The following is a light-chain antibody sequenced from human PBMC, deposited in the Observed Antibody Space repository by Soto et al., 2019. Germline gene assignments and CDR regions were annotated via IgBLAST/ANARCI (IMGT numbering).Light chain of an antibody. J-gene: IGLJ1*01. CDR3: QAWDPSTNYV. CDR2: QDI. CDR1: KLGNKY. Sequence: SYELTQPPSVSVSPGQTASITCSGDKLGNKYVCWYQQKPGQSPVLVIYQDIKRPSGIPERFSGSNSGNTATLTISGTQAMDEADYYCQAWDPSTNYVFGTGTKVTVL. V-gene: IGLV3-1*01.